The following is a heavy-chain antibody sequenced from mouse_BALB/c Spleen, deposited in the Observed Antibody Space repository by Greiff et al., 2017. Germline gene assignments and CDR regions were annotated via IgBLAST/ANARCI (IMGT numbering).Heavy chain of an antibody. V-gene: IGHV5-4*02. CDR3: ARSGAYYVISMDY. J-gene: IGHJ4*01. D-gene: IGHD1-1*01. Sequence: EVKVVESGGGLVKPGGSLKLSCAASGFTFSDYYMYWVRQTPEKRLEWVATISDGGSYTYYPDSVKGRFTISSDNAKNNLYLQMSSLKSEDTAMYYCARSGAYYVISMDYWGQGTSVTVSS. CDR2: ISDGGSYT. CDR1: GFTFSDYY.